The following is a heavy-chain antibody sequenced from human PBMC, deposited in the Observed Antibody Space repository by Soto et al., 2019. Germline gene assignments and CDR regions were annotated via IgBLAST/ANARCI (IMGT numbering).Heavy chain of an antibody. CDR3: ARSSIAAAGKRWDYYYGMDV. CDR1: GYTFTSYG. Sequence: GASVKVSCKASGYTFTSYGISWVRQAPGQGLEWMGWISAYNGNTNYAQKLQGRVTMTTDTSTSTAYMELRSLGSDDTAVYYCARSSIAAAGKRWDYYYGMDVWGQGTTVTVSS. V-gene: IGHV1-18*01. D-gene: IGHD6-13*01. J-gene: IGHJ6*02. CDR2: ISAYNGNT.